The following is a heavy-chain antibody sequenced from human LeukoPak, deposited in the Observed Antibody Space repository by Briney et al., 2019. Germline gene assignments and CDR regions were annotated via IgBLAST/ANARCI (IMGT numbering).Heavy chain of an antibody. V-gene: IGHV4-4*07. Sequence: PGGSLRLSCAASGFTFSSYAMSWIRQPAGKGLEWIGRIYTSGGTNYNPSLKSRVTISVDTSKNQFSLKLSSVTAADTAVYYCARDRSGYSYGYFDYWGQGTLVTVSS. J-gene: IGHJ4*02. D-gene: IGHD5-18*01. CDR3: ARDRSGYSYGYFDY. CDR2: IYTSGGT. CDR1: GFTFSSYA.